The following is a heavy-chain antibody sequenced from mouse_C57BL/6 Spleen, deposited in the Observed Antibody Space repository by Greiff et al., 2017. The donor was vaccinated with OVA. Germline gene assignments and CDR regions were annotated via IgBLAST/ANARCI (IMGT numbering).Heavy chain of an antibody. CDR3: ARSEGD. CDR1: GYTFTSYW. CDR2: IDPSDSYT. V-gene: IGHV1-50*01. J-gene: IGHJ3*01. Sequence: QVQLQQPGAELVKPGASVKLSCKASGYTFTSYWMQWVKQRPGQGLEWIGEIDPSDSYTNYNQKFKGKATLTVDTSSSTAYMQLSSLTSEDSAVYYCARSEGDWGQGTLVTVSA. D-gene: IGHD3-3*01.